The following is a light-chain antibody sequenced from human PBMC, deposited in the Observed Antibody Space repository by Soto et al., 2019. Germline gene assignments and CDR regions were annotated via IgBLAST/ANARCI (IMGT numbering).Light chain of an antibody. V-gene: IGKV3-15*01. CDR3: QQYNNWPYT. Sequence: EIVMTQSPATLSVSPGGSATLSCRASQHVSSNFAWYRQKPGQAPTLLIYRASTKATGIPARFSGSGSGTEFTLTISSLQSEDFAVYYRQQYNNWPYTFGQGTKLEIQ. CDR1: QHVSSN. CDR2: RAS. J-gene: IGKJ2*01.